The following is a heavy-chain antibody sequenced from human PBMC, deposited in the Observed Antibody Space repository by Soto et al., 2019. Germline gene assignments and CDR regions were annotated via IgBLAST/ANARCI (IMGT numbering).Heavy chain of an antibody. CDR1: GYTFTSYY. V-gene: IGHV1-46*01. D-gene: IGHD2-2*01. J-gene: IGHJ5*02. CDR3: AREIVVVRAALNWFDP. Sequence: GASVKVSCKASGYTFTSYYMHWVRQAPGQGLEWMGIINPSGGSTSYAQKFQGRVTMTRDTSTSTVYMEVRSLRSEDTAVYYCAREIVVVRAALNWFDPWGQGTLVTVSS. CDR2: INPSGGST.